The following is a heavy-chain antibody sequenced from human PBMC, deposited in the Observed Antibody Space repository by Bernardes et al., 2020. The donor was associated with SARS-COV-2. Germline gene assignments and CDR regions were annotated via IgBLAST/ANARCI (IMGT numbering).Heavy chain of an antibody. CDR2: INPNNGNT. V-gene: IGHV1-18*01. CDR3: ATTIAISPGFDH. J-gene: IGHJ4*02. D-gene: IGHD6-13*01. CDR1: GYAFRSSG. Sequence: ASVKVSCEASGYAFRSSGINWLRQAPGQGPEWIGWINPNNGNTDYTQNFQGRVTMTTDTSTRTAFMELRSLRFDDTAVYYCATTIAISPGFDHWGQGTLVTVSS.